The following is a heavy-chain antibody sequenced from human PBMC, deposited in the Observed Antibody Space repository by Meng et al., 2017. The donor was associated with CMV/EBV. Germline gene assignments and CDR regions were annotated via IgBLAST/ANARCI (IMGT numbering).Heavy chain of an antibody. D-gene: IGHD6-13*01. CDR2: ISGDAYST. CDR3: AKLSRQQLASGSYAFDI. V-gene: IGHV3-23*01. J-gene: IGHJ3*02. Sequence: GGSLRLSCAASGFTFSGYAMSWVRQAPGKGLEWVSVISGDAYSTYYADSVKGRFTISSDRSKNTLYLQMSSLRAEDTAVYYCAKLSRQQLASGSYAFDIWGQGTMITVSS. CDR1: GFTFSGYA.